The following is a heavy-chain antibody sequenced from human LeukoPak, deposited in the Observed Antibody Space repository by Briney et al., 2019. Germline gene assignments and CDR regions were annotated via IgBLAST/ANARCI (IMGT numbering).Heavy chain of an antibody. CDR3: ARGITGHNWFDP. Sequence: SETLSLTGAVYGGPFSGYYWSWIRKPPGKGLEWIGEINHSGSTNYNPSLKSRVTISVDTSKNQFSLKLSSVTAADTAVYYCARGITGHNWFDPWGQGTLVTVSS. D-gene: IGHD1-20*01. V-gene: IGHV4-34*01. J-gene: IGHJ5*02. CDR2: INHSGST. CDR1: GGPFSGYY.